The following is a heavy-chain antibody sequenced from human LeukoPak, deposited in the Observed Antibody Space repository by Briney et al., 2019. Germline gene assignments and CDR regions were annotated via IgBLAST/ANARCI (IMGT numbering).Heavy chain of an antibody. J-gene: IGHJ4*02. Sequence: ASVKVSCKASGYTFTSYAMHWVRQAPGQSLEWMGWINAGNDNRKYSQMFQGRVTITRDTSASTVYMELSSLRSEDTAVYYCARGTYYYDSSGYYDHWGQGTLVTVSS. D-gene: IGHD3-22*01. V-gene: IGHV1-3*01. CDR3: ARGTYYYDSSGYYDH. CDR1: GYTFTSYA. CDR2: INAGNDNR.